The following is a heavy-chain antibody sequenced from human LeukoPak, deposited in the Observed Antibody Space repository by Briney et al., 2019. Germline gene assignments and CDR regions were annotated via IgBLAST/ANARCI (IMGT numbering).Heavy chain of an antibody. CDR2: ISSSSSYI. J-gene: IGHJ4*02. CDR1: GFTFSSYS. D-gene: IGHD3-22*01. CDR3: ARDQHYDSSGYYSY. V-gene: IGHV3-21*01. Sequence: GGLRLSCAASGFTFSSYSMNWVRQAPGKGLEWVSSISSSSSYIYYADSVKGRFTISRDNAKNSLYLQMNSLRAEDTAVYHCARDQHYDSSGYYSYWGQGTLVTVSS.